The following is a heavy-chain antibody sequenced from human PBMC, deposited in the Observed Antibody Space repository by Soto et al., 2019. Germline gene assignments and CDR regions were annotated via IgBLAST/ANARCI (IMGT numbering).Heavy chain of an antibody. CDR2: ISYDGSNK. V-gene: IGHV3-30*03. CDR3: ATPLPPPYYDFWSGYAFDI. D-gene: IGHD3-3*01. J-gene: IGHJ3*02. Sequence: QVQLVESGGGVVQPGRSLRLSCAASGFTFSSYGMHWVRQAPGKGLEWVAVISYDGSNKYYADSVKGRFTIYRDNSKNTLYLQMNSLRAEDTAVYYCATPLPPPYYDFWSGYAFDIWGQGTMVTVSS. CDR1: GFTFSSYG.